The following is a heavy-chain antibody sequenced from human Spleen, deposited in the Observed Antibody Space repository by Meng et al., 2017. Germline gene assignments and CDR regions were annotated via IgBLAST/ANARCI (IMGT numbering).Heavy chain of an antibody. Sequence: QVQLQQWGGGRVKPSETLSLTCVVSGGSFSDYYGSWIRQPPGKGLEWIGEINHSGSTNYNPSLESRATISVDTSQNNLSLKLSSVTAADSAVYYCARGPTTMAHDFDYWGQGTLVTVSS. J-gene: IGHJ4*02. CDR2: INHSGST. V-gene: IGHV4-34*01. D-gene: IGHD4-11*01. CDR1: GGSFSDYY. CDR3: ARGPTTMAHDFDY.